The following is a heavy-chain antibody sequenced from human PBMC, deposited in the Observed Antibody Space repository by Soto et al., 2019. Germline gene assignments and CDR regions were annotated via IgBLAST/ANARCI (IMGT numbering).Heavy chain of an antibody. D-gene: IGHD2-21*02. CDR1: GGTFSNHA. Sequence: GASVKVSCKASGGTFSNHAISWVRQAPGQGLEWVGGIIPMFPTADYAQRLQGRVTITADDSTTTVYMELSGLRSEDTAMYYCARDDATYCGGDCYRYFYYGMDVWGQGTTVTVSS. J-gene: IGHJ6*02. CDR3: ARDDATYCGGDCYRYFYYGMDV. V-gene: IGHV1-69*13. CDR2: IIPMFPTA.